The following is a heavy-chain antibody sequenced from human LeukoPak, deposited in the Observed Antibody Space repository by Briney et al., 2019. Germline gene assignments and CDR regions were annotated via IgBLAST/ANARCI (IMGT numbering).Heavy chain of an antibody. J-gene: IGHJ4*02. CDR3: ATTYYYDSSGYSPYYFDY. D-gene: IGHD3-22*01. V-gene: IGHV4-39*01. CDR2: IYYSGST. Sequence: PSETLSLTCTVSGGSISSSSYYWGWIRQPPGKGLEWIGSIYYSGSTYYNPSLKSRVTISVDTSKNQYSLKLSSVTAADTAVYYCATTYYYDSSGYSPYYFDYWGQGTLVTVSS. CDR1: GGSISSSSYY.